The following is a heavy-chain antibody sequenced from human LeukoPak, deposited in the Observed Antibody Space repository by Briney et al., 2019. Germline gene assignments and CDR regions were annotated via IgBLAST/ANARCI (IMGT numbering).Heavy chain of an antibody. D-gene: IGHD1-26*01. V-gene: IGHV3-48*02. Sequence: GGSLRLSCAASGFTFSSYSMNWVRQAPGKGLEWVSYISSSSSTIYYADSVKGRFTISRDNAKNSLYLQMNSLRDEDTAVYYCARDTNSGSYIIIDYWGQGILVTVSS. CDR2: ISSSSSTI. CDR1: GFTFSSYS. J-gene: IGHJ4*02. CDR3: ARDTNSGSYIIIDY.